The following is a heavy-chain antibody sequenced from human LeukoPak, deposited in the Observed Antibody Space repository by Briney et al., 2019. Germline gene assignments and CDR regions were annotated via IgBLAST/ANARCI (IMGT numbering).Heavy chain of an antibody. CDR1: GFTFSDYY. Sequence: GGSLRLSCAASGFTFSDYYMSWIRQAPGKGLEWMSYISADGTTIYYADSVKGRFTISRDNAKNSLYLQMNSLRAEDTALYYCAVWFGELWDAFDIWGQGTMVTVSS. CDR3: AVWFGELWDAFDI. D-gene: IGHD3-10*01. V-gene: IGHV3-11*01. CDR2: ISADGTTI. J-gene: IGHJ3*02.